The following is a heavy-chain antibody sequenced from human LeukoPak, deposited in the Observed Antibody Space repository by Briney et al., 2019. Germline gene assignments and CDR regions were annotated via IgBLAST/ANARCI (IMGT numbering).Heavy chain of an antibody. CDR1: GFTFSNAW. Sequence: PGGSLRLSCAASGFTFSNAWMSWVRQAPGKGLEWVGRIKSKTDGRTTDYAAPVKGRFTISRDDSKNTLYLQMNSLKTEDTAVYYCTTAPYYYDSSGTSFDYWGQGTPVTVSS. V-gene: IGHV3-15*01. CDR2: IKSKTDGRTT. CDR3: TTAPYYYDSSGTSFDY. J-gene: IGHJ4*02. D-gene: IGHD3-22*01.